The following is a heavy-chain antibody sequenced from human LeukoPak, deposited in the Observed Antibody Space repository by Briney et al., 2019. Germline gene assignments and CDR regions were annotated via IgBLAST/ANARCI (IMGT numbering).Heavy chain of an antibody. CDR1: GGSISSGGYY. Sequence: SETLSLICTVSGGSISSGGYYWSWIRQHPGKGLEWIGYIYYSGSTYYNPSLKSRVTISVDTSKNQFSLKLSSVTAADTAVDYCVRFGITMVRAVITDDAFDIWGQGTMVTVSS. CDR3: VRFGITMVRAVITDDAFDI. J-gene: IGHJ3*02. CDR2: IYYSGST. V-gene: IGHV4-31*03. D-gene: IGHD3-10*01.